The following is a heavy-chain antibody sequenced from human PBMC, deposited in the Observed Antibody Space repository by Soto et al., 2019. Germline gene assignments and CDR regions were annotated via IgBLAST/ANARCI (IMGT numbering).Heavy chain of an antibody. CDR1: GGSISSYY. CDR3: ARVEYCSGGSCYTPFDY. Sequence: PSETLSLTCTVSGGSISSYYWSWIRQPPGKGLERIGYIYYSRSTNYNPSLKSRVTISVDTSKNQFSLKLSSVTAADTAVYYCARVEYCSGGSCYTPFDYWGQGTLVTVSS. V-gene: IGHV4-59*01. CDR2: IYYSRST. J-gene: IGHJ4*02. D-gene: IGHD2-15*01.